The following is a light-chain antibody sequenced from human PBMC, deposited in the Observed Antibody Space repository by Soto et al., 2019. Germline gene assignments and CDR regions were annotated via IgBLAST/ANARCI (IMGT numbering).Light chain of an antibody. CDR1: QDIRNH. CDR2: DAS. CDR3: QQCHYLYT. V-gene: IGKV1-33*01. Sequence: DIQMTQSPSSLSASVGDRVTITCQASQDIRNHLNWYQQKPGKAPKLLIYDASNLETGVPSRFSGSGSGTDYTVTISSLQPEDIATYYCQQCHYLYTFGQGTKLEIK. J-gene: IGKJ2*01.